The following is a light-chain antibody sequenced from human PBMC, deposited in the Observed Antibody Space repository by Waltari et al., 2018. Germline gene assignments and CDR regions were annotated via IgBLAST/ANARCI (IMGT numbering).Light chain of an antibody. V-gene: IGKV3-15*01. CDR2: EAS. Sequence: EIVMTQSPATLSVSPGERATLSCRASQSISRNLAWYQQKPGQAPRLLIYEASTRATAMPARFSGSGSGTDFTLTISSLQSEDFALYYCQQYNNWPPLTFGGGTKVEIK. J-gene: IGKJ4*01. CDR1: QSISRN. CDR3: QQYNNWPPLT.